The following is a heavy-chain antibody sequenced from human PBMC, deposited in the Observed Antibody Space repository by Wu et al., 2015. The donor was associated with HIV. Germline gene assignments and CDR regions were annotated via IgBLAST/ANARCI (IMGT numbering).Heavy chain of an antibody. J-gene: IGHJ6*02. V-gene: IGHV1-46*01. D-gene: IGHD5-18*01. Sequence: QVQLVQSGAELKKPGASVKVSCKSSGYAFTSYFIHWIRQAPGQGLEWMGIIKPINGRTRHAQKFQGRIVMTRDTSTSTVYMELSGLTSEDTALYYCSRDAGGLEASGTSHSAMDVWGQGTTVIVSS. CDR1: GYAFTSYF. CDR2: IKPINGRT. CDR3: SRDAGGLEASGTSHSAMDV.